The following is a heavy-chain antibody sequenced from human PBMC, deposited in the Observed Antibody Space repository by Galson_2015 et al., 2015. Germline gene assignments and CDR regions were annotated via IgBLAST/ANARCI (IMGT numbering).Heavy chain of an antibody. V-gene: IGHV5-51*01. CDR1: GYTFTSYW. D-gene: IGHD3-10*01. CDR3: AKSITMVRGVIIGGVDYYYGMDV. CDR2: IYPGDSDT. J-gene: IGHJ6*02. Sequence: QSGAEVKKPGESLKISCKGSGYTFTSYWIGWVRQMPGKALEWMGIIYPGDSDTRYSPSFQGQVTISADKSINTAYLQWSSLRASDTAIYYCAKSITMVRGVIIGGVDYYYGMDVWGQGTTVTVSS.